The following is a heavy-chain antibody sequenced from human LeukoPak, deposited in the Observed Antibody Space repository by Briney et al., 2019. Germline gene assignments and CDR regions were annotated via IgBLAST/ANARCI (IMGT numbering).Heavy chain of an antibody. J-gene: IGHJ6*02. D-gene: IGHD3-10*01. CDR2: ISGSGGST. Sequence: GGSLRLSCAASGFTFSSYAMSWVRQPPGKGLEWVSAISGSGGSTYYADSVKGRFTISRDNSKSALYLQMNSLRAEDTAVYYCAKGDYGSGLNYYYGMDVWGQGTTVTVSS. V-gene: IGHV3-23*01. CDR3: AKGDYGSGLNYYYGMDV. CDR1: GFTFSSYA.